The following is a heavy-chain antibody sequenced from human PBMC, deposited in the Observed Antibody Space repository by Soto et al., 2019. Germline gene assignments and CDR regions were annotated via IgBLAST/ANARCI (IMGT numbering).Heavy chain of an antibody. Sequence: GGSLRLSCAASGFTFRSYNMNWVRQAPGKGLEWVSYITSSTGAIYYADSVKGRFTISRDNAKNSLYLQMNSLREDDKAVYYYGRRWRDFSVMAVWGRGSTVTVSS. D-gene: IGHD3-3*01. V-gene: IGHV3-48*02. CDR3: GRRWRDFSVMAV. CDR2: ITSSTGAI. J-gene: IGHJ6*02. CDR1: GFTFRSYN.